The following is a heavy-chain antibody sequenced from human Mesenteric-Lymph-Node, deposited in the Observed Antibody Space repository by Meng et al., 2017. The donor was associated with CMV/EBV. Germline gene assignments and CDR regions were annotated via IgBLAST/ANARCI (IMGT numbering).Heavy chain of an antibody. Sequence: GGSLRLSCAASGFIFDDYAMHWVRQPPGKGLEWVSLITWDGGNTSYADSVKGRFTISRDNSKTSLYLQMNSLTIEDTALYYCAKGLRGSDYYRYYYYGIDVWGQGTTVTVSS. V-gene: IGHV3-43D*03. J-gene: IGHJ6*02. D-gene: IGHD3-16*01. CDR3: AKGLRGSDYYRYYYYGIDV. CDR1: GFIFDDYA. CDR2: ITWDGGNT.